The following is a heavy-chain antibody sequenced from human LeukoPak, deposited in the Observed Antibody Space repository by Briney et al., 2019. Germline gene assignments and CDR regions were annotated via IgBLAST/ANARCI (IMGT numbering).Heavy chain of an antibody. CDR1: GGSVTSYY. Sequence: SETLSLTCTVSGGSVTSYYCNWVRQPPGGGLEWIGYIYYSGGTNYNPSLESRVTISLDTAKNQFSLKLRSVTAEDTAVYYCATTGATSPYSASWFNIEYWGQGTLVTVSS. CDR2: IYYSGGT. CDR3: ATTGATSPYSASWFNIEY. V-gene: IGHV4-59*08. D-gene: IGHD6-13*01. J-gene: IGHJ4*02.